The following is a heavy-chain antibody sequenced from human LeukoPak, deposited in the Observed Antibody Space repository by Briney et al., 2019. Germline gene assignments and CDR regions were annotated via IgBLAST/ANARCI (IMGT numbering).Heavy chain of an antibody. V-gene: IGHV3-7*03. J-gene: IGHJ4*02. Sequence: PGGSLRLSCAASGFTFDNYGMHWVRQAPGKGLEWVANIKQDGSAKYYVDSVKGRFTIFRDNAKNSLYLQMNSLRAEDTAVYYCARRYFDSWGQGTLVAVSS. CDR3: ARRYFDS. CDR1: GFTFDNYG. CDR2: IKQDGSAK.